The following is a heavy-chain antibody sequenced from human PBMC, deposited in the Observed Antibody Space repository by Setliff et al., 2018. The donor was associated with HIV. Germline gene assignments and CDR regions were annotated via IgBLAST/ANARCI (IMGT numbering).Heavy chain of an antibody. CDR1: VYTFTGYY. D-gene: IGHD3-10*01. CDR3: ARDRGGYGSGPGDAFDI. CDR2: INPNSGGT. V-gene: IGHV1-2*02. J-gene: IGHJ3*02. Sequence: ASLKFSCKASVYTFTGYYMHWVRKAPGQGLEWMGWINPNSGGTNYEQKFQGMVPMTRDTSISTAYMELSRLRSDDTAVYYCARDRGGYGSGPGDAFDIWGQGTMVTVSS.